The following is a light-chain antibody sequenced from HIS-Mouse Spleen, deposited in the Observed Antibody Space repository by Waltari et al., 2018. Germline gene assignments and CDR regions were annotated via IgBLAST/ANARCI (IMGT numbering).Light chain of an antibody. CDR1: SSDVGSYNL. V-gene: IGLV2-23*01. J-gene: IGLJ3*02. CDR2: EGS. CDR3: CSYAGSSTLV. Sequence: QSALTQPASVSGSPGQSITISCTGTSSDVGSYNLVSWYQQHPGKAPKLMVYEGSKRHSGVSKRFSGSKSGNTASLTISGLQAEDEADYYCCSYAGSSTLVFGGGTKLTVL.